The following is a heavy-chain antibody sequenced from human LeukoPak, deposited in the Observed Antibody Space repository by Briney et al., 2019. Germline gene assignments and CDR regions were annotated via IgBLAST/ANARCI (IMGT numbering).Heavy chain of an antibody. CDR2: IYSSGST. J-gene: IGHJ4*02. D-gene: IGHD3-16*02. V-gene: IGHV4-61*02. Sequence: SETLSLTCTVSGGSISSDSYYWSWIRQPAGKGLEWIGRIYSSGSTNYNPSLKSRVTISVDTSKTQFSLKLSSVTAADTAVYYCARGFRWDNFDYWGQGTLVTVPS. CDR1: GGSISSDSYY. CDR3: ARGFRWDNFDY.